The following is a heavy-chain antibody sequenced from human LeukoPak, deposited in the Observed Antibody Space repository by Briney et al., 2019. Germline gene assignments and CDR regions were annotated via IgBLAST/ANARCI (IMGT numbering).Heavy chain of an antibody. CDR3: ERALGYSAG. CDR2: IKGDGSST. CDR1: GYTFSSYW. Sequence: GGSLRLSCAASGYTFSSYWMHWVRQAPGKGLVWVASIKGDGSSTNYADYVKGRVTISRDNANNTLYLELNSLRAEDTAVYYGERALGYSAGWGQGTLVIVSS. D-gene: IGHD4-11*01. V-gene: IGHV3-74*01. J-gene: IGHJ4*02.